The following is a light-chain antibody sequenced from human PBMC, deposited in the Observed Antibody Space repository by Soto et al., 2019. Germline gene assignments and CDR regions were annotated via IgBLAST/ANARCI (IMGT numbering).Light chain of an antibody. J-gene: IGLJ2*01. CDR2: DVT. Sequence: QSALTQPPSASGSLGQSVTISCTGTSSDVGGYNFVSWHQQHPGRAPQLMIYDVTKRPSGVPDRFSGSKSGNTASLTVSGLQAEDEADYYCGSHAGSTVVFGGGTKVTVL. V-gene: IGLV2-8*01. CDR1: SSDVGGYNF. CDR3: GSHAGSTVV.